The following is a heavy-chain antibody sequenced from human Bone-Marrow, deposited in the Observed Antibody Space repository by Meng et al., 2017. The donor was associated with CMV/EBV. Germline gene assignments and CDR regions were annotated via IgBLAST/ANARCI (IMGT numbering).Heavy chain of an antibody. V-gene: IGHV3-74*01. CDR2: INSDGSST. J-gene: IGHJ4*02. CDR1: GFTFSSYW. CDR3: ARELPDFWSGYYVDY. D-gene: IGHD3-3*01. Sequence: GFTFSSYWMHWVRQAAGKGLVWVSRINSDGSSTSYADSVKGRFTISRDNAKNTLYLQMNSLRAEDTAVYYCARELPDFWSGYYVDYWGQGTLVTVSS.